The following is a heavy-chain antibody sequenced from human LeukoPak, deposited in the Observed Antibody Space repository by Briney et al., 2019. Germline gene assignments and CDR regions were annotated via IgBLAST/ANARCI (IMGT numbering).Heavy chain of an antibody. D-gene: IGHD3-10*01. Sequence: PGGSLRLSCAVSGFTFGDHYMSWIRQAPGKGLEWISYITSDGTTTYHADSVEGRFTTSRDNAKNSLDLQMNSLRAEDTAVYYCARGTRSGTRFDYWGQGTLVTVSS. CDR2: ITSDGTTT. J-gene: IGHJ4*02. CDR3: ARGTRSGTRFDY. CDR1: GFTFGDHY. V-gene: IGHV3-11*01.